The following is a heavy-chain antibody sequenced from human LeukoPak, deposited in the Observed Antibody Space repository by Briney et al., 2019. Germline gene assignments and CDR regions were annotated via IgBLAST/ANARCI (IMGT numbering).Heavy chain of an antibody. D-gene: IGHD3-22*01. CDR2: ISAYNGNT. CDR3: ARGLPYYYDSSGYSNWFDP. Sequence: GASVKVSCKASGYTFTSYGISWVRQAPGQGLEWMGWISAYNGNTNYAQKLQGRVTMTTGTSTSTAYMELRSLRSDDTAVYYCARGLPYYYDSSGYSNWFDPWGQGTLVTVSS. J-gene: IGHJ5*02. CDR1: GYTFTSYG. V-gene: IGHV1-18*01.